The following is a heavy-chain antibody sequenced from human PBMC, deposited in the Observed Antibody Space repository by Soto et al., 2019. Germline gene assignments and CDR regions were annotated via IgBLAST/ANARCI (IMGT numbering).Heavy chain of an antibody. CDR1: GDVFRSYG. Sequence: QVQLVQSGAEVKKPGSSVKVSCKASGDVFRSYGINWVRQAPGQGLEWMGGIIPISGTTNYAQKFQGRVAITADESTDTVYMELSRLRSEDTAVYFCARVRCFNGLCHTAYYGMDVWGQGTTVTVSS. V-gene: IGHV1-69*01. CDR2: IIPISGTT. D-gene: IGHD2-8*01. CDR3: ARVRCFNGLCHTAYYGMDV. J-gene: IGHJ6*02.